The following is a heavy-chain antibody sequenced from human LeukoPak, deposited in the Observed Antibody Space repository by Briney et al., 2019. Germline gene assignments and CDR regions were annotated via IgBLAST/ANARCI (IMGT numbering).Heavy chain of an antibody. CDR1: SGAITGYY. D-gene: IGHD5-24*01. J-gene: IGHJ4*02. V-gene: IGHV4-59*01. Sequence: SETLSLTCTVSSGAITGYYWSWIRQSPGKGLEWIGYIYYSGGTNYNPFLKSRVTISVDTSKNQFFLKLSSVTAADTAVYYCARVDDYNSLYWGQGTLVTVSS. CDR2: IYYSGGT. CDR3: ARVDDYNSLY.